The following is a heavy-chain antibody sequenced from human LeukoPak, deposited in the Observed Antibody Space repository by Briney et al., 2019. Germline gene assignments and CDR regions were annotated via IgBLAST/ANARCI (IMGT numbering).Heavy chain of an antibody. D-gene: IGHD6-19*01. Sequence: GRSLRLSCALSGSAFSDYGMHWVRQAPGKGLEWVAVISYDGSHMYYADSVKGRFTISRDNSKNTLYLQMNSLRAEDTAVYYCAKSNSGWYVPPSDWGRGTLVTVSS. CDR3: AKSNSGWYVPPSD. J-gene: IGHJ4*02. CDR2: ISYDGSHM. V-gene: IGHV3-30*18. CDR1: GSAFSDYG.